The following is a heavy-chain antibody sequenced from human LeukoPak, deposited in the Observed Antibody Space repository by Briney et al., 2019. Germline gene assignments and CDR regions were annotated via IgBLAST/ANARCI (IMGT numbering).Heavy chain of an antibody. Sequence: PGEPLKISCKGSGYSFTTYWVAWMRQMPGKGLGWLGIIYPGDSDARYSPSFQGQVIIAADTSISTAYLQWSSLEASDTAMYYCARGRYSYGPFDYWGQGTLVTVSS. CDR2: IYPGDSDA. D-gene: IGHD5-18*01. J-gene: IGHJ4*02. CDR1: GYSFTTYW. V-gene: IGHV5-51*01. CDR3: ARGRYSYGPFDY.